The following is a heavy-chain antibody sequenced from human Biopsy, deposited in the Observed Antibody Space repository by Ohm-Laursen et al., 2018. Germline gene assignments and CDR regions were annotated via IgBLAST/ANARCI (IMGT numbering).Heavy chain of an antibody. CDR1: GDAFLGYY. CDR3: ARDLLEWSLPS. Sequence: SVKVSCKASGDAFLGYYLHWVRQAPGQGLEWMGSIYPNSGDTDFAQKFQGRVSMTRDTSVSTAYLELSSPRSDDTAIYYCARDLLEWSLPSWGQGTLVTVSS. D-gene: IGHD3-3*01. CDR2: IYPNSGDT. V-gene: IGHV1-2*02. J-gene: IGHJ4*02.